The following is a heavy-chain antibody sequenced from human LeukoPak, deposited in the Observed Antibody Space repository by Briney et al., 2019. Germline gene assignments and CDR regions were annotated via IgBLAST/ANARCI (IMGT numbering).Heavy chain of an antibody. J-gene: IGHJ6*03. V-gene: IGHV1-69*05. CDR1: GGTFSSYA. CDR3: ARGSIFGVANYYYYYMDV. D-gene: IGHD3-3*01. Sequence: SVTVSCKASGGTFSSYAISWVRQAPGQGLEWMGGIIPIFGTANYAQKFQGRVTITTDESTSTAYMELSSLRSEDTAVYYCARGSIFGVANYYYYYMDVWGKGTTVTVSS. CDR2: IIPIFGTA.